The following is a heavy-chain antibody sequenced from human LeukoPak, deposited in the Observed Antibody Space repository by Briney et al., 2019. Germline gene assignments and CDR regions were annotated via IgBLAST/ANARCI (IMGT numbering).Heavy chain of an antibody. J-gene: IGHJ4*02. CDR2: VSGSGGST. V-gene: IGHV3-23*01. Sequence: SGGSLRLSCAASGFTFSYYAMSWVRQAPGKGLEWVSVVSGSGGSTYYADSVKGRFTISRDNSKNTLYLQMNSLRAEDTAVYYCAKDHSSGYYYFDYWGQGTLVTVSS. D-gene: IGHD3-22*01. CDR3: AKDHSSGYYYFDY. CDR1: GFTFSYYA.